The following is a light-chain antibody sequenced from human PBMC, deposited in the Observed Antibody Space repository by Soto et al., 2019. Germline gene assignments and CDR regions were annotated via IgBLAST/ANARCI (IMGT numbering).Light chain of an antibody. J-gene: IGLJ1*01. CDR2: EVS. CDR1: SSDVGSYNL. Sequence: QSGLAQPASGCWSHGQSITICCTETSSDVGSYNLVSCNQQDPGKAPKLMIDEVSKRPSGVSDRVSGSNSGNTASLTISGLQAEDEADYYCCSYAGSSTFLYVFGTGTKVPVL. V-gene: IGLV2-23*02. CDR3: CSYAGSSTFLYV.